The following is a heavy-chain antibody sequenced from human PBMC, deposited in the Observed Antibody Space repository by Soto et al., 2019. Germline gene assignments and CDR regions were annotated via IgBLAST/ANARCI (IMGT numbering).Heavy chain of an antibody. CDR3: ARRPLLESHFDY. CDR2: VNAASGNT. CDR1: GFSLNTYV. V-gene: IGHV1-3*01. J-gene: IGHJ4*02. Sequence: QVHLVQSGAEARKPGASVNVSCMASGFSLNTYVVHWVRQAPGQGLEWMGWVNAASGNTQTSQKFQGRPTLTRDTSATTAYMELSSLRTEDTAVYFCARRPLLESHFDYWGQGTLVAVSS.